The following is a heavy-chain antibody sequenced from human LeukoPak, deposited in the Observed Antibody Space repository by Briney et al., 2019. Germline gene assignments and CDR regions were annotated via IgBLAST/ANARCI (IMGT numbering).Heavy chain of an antibody. D-gene: IGHD3-3*01. J-gene: IGHJ4*02. V-gene: IGHV3-74*01. Sequence: PGGSLRLSCAASGFTFSSYWMHWVRQAPGKGLVWVSRINTDGSSTSYADSVKGRFTISRDNAKNTLYLQMNSLRAEDTAVYYCARDGITIFGVVTNPFDYWSQGTLVTVSS. CDR3: ARDGITIFGVVTNPFDY. CDR2: INTDGSST. CDR1: GFTFSSYW.